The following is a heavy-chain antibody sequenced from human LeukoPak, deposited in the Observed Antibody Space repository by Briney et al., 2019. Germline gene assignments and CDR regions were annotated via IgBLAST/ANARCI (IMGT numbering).Heavy chain of an antibody. Sequence: PGGSLRLSCAASGFTFSSYAMHWVRQAPGKGLEWVAVISYDGSNKYYADSVKGRFTNSRDNSKNTLYLQMNSLRAEDTAVYYCAKVKHGYSSGWYYFDYWGQGTLVTVSS. D-gene: IGHD6-19*01. J-gene: IGHJ4*02. CDR2: ISYDGSNK. CDR1: GFTFSSYA. CDR3: AKVKHGYSSGWYYFDY. V-gene: IGHV3-30*07.